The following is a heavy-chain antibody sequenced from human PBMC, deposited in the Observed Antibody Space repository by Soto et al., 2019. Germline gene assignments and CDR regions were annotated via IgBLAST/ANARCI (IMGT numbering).Heavy chain of an antibody. CDR1: GFTFSSYV. CDR3: AKSLEYQLPPNGRAV. D-gene: IGHD2-2*01. V-gene: IGHV3-48*03. CDR2: ISSSGSTI. J-gene: IGHJ6*04. Sequence: QPGGSLRLSCAASGFTFSSYVMNWVRQAPGKGLEWVSYISSSGSTIYYADSVEGRFTISGDNSKNTLYLQMNSLRAEDTAVYDCAKSLEYQLPPNGRAVWGKGTTVTVSS.